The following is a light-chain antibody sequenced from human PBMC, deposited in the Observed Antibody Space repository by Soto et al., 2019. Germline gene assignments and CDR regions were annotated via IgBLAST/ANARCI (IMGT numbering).Light chain of an antibody. CDR2: AAS. Sequence: DIELTQSPSSLSASVGDKLTITCRANQSITNFLNWYQKKPGEVPRLLIYAASRLGNGVPSRFSGSGSGTYFALTITSLPPEDFATYYCQQSYTNPRLSFVGGTRV. V-gene: IGKV1-39*01. J-gene: IGKJ4*01. CDR1: QSITNF. CDR3: QQSYTNPRLS.